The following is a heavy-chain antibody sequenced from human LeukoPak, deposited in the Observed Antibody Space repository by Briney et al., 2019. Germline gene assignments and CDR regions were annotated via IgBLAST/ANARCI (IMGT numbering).Heavy chain of an antibody. D-gene: IGHD5-18*01. J-gene: IGHJ4*02. CDR3: ARCGYSYGHFDY. CDR2: INLNSGGT. CDR1: GYSFTDYF. V-gene: IGHV1-2*02. Sequence: GASVKVSCKASGYSFTDYFIHWVRQAPGQGLEWMGWINLNSGGTNYAQKFRARVTMTSDTSISTVYMELSSLRSDDTAVYYCARCGYSYGHFDYWGQGTPVTVSS.